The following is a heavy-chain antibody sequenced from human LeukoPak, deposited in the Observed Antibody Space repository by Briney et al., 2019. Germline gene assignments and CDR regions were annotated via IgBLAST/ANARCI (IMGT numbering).Heavy chain of an antibody. D-gene: IGHD1-26*01. CDR1: GFTFSSYG. Sequence: GGSLRLSCAASGFTFSSYGMHWVRQAPGKGLEWVAVISYDGSNKYYADSVKGRFTISRDNSKNTLYLQMNSLRAEDTAVYYCAKSSGPGSLDAFDIWGQGTMVTVSS. J-gene: IGHJ3*02. V-gene: IGHV3-30*18. CDR3: AKSSGPGSLDAFDI. CDR2: ISYDGSNK.